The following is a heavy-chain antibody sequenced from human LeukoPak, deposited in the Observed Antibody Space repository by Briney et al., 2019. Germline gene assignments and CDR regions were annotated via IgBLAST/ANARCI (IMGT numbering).Heavy chain of an antibody. CDR3: ARVPSVEIYYYYYYMDV. Sequence: PSETLSLTCAVSGGSISSSSYYWGWIRQPPGKGLEWIGSIYYSGSTYYNPSLKSRVTISVDTSKNQFSLKLSSVTAADTAVYYCARVPSVEIYYYYYYMDVWGKGTTVTVSS. CDR1: GGSISSSSYY. J-gene: IGHJ6*03. CDR2: IYYSGST. D-gene: IGHD2-21*01. V-gene: IGHV4-39*07.